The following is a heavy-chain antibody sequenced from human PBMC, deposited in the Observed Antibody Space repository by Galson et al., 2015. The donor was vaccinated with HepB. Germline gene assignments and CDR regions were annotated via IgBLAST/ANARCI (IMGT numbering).Heavy chain of an antibody. Sequence: SLRLSCAASGFTFSSYGMHWVRQAPGKGLEWVAVITYNGRVENYSDSVKGRFTISRDNPKNTLYLQMNSLRAEETAMYYCAKAGGRYQLLYWFDPWGQGTLVTVSP. V-gene: IGHV3-30*18. J-gene: IGHJ5*02. CDR2: ITYNGRVE. CDR3: AKAGGRYQLLYWFDP. D-gene: IGHD2-2*01. CDR1: GFTFSSYG.